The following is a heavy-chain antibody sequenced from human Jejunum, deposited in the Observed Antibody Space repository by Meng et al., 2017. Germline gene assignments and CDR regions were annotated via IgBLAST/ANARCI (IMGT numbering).Heavy chain of an antibody. J-gene: IGHJ4*02. D-gene: IGHD3-9*01. Sequence: GESLKISCAASGFTFSSNGMAWVRQAPGKGLECVSAIGTSETTTFYADSVKGRFTISRDNSKNTLYLQMTSLRADDTAVYYCAKTGPYYFDSWGQGTLVTVSS. CDR2: IGTSETTT. CDR3: AKTGPYYFDS. CDR1: GFTFSSNG. V-gene: IGHV3-23*01.